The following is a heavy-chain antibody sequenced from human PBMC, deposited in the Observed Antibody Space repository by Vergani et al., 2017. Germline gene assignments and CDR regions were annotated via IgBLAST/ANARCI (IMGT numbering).Heavy chain of an antibody. J-gene: IGHJ6*03. CDR3: ARVALGYCSSTSCLYYYYYYMDV. Sequence: QVQLQQWGAGLLKPSETLSLTCAVYGGSFSGYYWSWIRQPPGKGLEWIGYIYYSGSTNYNPSLKSRVTISVDTSKNQFSLKLSSVTAADTAVYYCARVALGYCSSTSCLYYYYYYMDVWGKGTTVTVSS. CDR2: IYYSGST. D-gene: IGHD2-2*01. CDR1: GGSFSGYY. V-gene: IGHV4-34*11.